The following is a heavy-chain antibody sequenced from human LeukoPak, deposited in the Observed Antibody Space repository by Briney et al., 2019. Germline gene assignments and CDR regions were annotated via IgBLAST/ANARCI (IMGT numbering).Heavy chain of an antibody. CDR2: SRPKANNYAT. CDR1: GFTFSGST. V-gene: IGHV3-73*01. D-gene: IGHD2-21*02. J-gene: IGHJ4*02. CDR3: SRHEALPGDY. Sequence: GGSLRLSCAASGFTFSGSTVHWVRQASGRGLEWVGHSRPKANNYATAYAASVKGRFAISRDDSKNTAYLQLNSLKTEDTAVYYCSRHEALPGDYWGQGTLVTVSS.